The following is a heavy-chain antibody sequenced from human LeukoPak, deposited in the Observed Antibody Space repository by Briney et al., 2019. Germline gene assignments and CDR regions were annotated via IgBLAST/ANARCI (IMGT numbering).Heavy chain of an antibody. Sequence: GASVKVSSKASGYTFTGYYMHWVRQAPGQGLEWMGIINPSGGSTSYAQKFQGRVTITRNTSINTAYMELSSLRSEDTAVYYCARMTVSGRDNWFDPWGQGTLVTVSS. CDR1: GYTFTGYY. J-gene: IGHJ5*02. V-gene: IGHV1-46*01. D-gene: IGHD6-19*01. CDR3: ARMTVSGRDNWFDP. CDR2: INPSGGST.